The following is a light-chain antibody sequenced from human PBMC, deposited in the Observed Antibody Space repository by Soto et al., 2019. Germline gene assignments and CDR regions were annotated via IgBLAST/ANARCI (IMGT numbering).Light chain of an antibody. J-gene: IGKJ1*01. V-gene: IGKV3-20*01. CDR3: QQYGSSPGT. CDR1: QNLHSF. CDR2: DTS. Sequence: EIVLTQSPGTLSSSPGERVTLSCRASQNLHSFLNWYQQRPGQAPSLLIFDTSRRATGIPDRFTGSGTGTDFALTISRVEPQDIAVYFCQQYGSSPGTFGQGTKVDIK.